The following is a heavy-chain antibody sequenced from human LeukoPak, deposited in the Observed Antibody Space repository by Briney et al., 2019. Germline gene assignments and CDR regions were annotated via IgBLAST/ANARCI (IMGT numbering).Heavy chain of an antibody. CDR2: INPKSGGT. CDR1: GYTFTDYY. J-gene: IGHJ4*02. V-gene: IGHV1-2*06. CDR3: AKDKVGDDSGLVDY. D-gene: IGHD3-22*01. Sequence: ASVKVSCKASGYTFTDYYIHWVRQAPGQGLEWMGRINPKSGGTNYAQKFRGRVTMTRDTSISTAYMEVISLRSDDTAVYYCAKDKVGDDSGLVDYWGQGILVTVSS.